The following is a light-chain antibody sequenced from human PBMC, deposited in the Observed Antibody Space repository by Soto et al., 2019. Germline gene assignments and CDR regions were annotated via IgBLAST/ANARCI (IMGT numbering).Light chain of an antibody. V-gene: IGLV1-51*01. CDR2: DNY. J-gene: IGLJ1*01. Sequence: QPVLTQPPSVSAAPGQTVTISCSGSRSNINNNFVSWYQLFPGTAPKLLIYDNYKRPSGIPDRFSASKSGTSATLAITGLQTGDEAEYNCGTWDSSLDGFVFGTGTKLTVL. CDR1: RSNINNNF. CDR3: GTWDSSLDGFV.